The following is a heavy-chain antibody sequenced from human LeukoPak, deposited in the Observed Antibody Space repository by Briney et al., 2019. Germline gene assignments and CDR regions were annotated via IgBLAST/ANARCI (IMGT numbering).Heavy chain of an antibody. Sequence: SETLSLPCYVSGGSISSHYWSWIRQPPGKGLEWIGYIYYSGSTNYNPSLKSRVTISVDTSKNQFSLKLSSVTAADTAVYYCARVNTLGLIGDWGQGTLVTVSS. J-gene: IGHJ4*02. CDR1: GGSISSHY. D-gene: IGHD1/OR15-1a*01. CDR3: ARVNTLGLIGD. CDR2: IYYSGST. V-gene: IGHV4-59*11.